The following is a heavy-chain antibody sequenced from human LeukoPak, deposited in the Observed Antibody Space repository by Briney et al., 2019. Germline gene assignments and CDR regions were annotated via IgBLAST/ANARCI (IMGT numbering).Heavy chain of an antibody. CDR3: AKEGTGIHFDY. CDR2: ISDDGSNK. Sequence: GGSLRLSCAASGFIFSSYGIHWVRQAPGKGLEWVAFISDDGSNKYYADSVKGRFTISRDNSKNTLYLQMNSLRAEDTAVYYCAKEGTGIHFDYWGQGTLVTVSS. V-gene: IGHV3-30*18. D-gene: IGHD1-1*01. CDR1: GFIFSSYG. J-gene: IGHJ4*02.